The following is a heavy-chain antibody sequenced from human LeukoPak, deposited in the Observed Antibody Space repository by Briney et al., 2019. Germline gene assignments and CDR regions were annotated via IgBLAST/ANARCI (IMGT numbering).Heavy chain of an antibody. J-gene: IGHJ4*02. Sequence: GRSLRLSCTASGFTFSDYAMSWVRQAPGKGLEWVGLIRNKANGGTADYAASVKGRFTISRDDSKTIAYLQMNSLKTEDTAVYYCSRAYSTGWLGINDYWGQGALVTVSS. CDR2: IRNKANGGTA. D-gene: IGHD6-19*01. V-gene: IGHV3-49*04. CDR3: SRAYSTGWLGINDY. CDR1: GFTFSDYA.